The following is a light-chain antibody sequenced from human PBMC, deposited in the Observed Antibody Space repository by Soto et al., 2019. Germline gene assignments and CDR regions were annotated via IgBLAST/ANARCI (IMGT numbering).Light chain of an antibody. V-gene: IGKV3-20*01. CDR2: GAS. CDR1: QSVSSSY. J-gene: IGKJ1*01. Sequence: EIVLTQSPGTLSLSPGERATLSCRASQSVSSSYLAWYQQKPGQAPRLLISGASSRATGIPDRFSGSGSGTVFSLTISGLEPEDFAVYYCQQYGSSPWTFGQGTKVEIK. CDR3: QQYGSSPWT.